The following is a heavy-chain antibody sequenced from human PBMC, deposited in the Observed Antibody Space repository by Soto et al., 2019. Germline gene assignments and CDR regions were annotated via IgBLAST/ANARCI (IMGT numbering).Heavy chain of an antibody. Sequence: QVQLVESGGGGVQPGRSLRLSCAASGFTFSSYGMHWVRQAPGKGLELVAVISYDGSHKYYADSVKGRFPISRDNSKNTLYLQMNSLRAEDTAVYYCARNYDILTGYYVYYYYGMDVWGQGTTVTVSS. CDR3: ARNYDILTGYYVYYYYGMDV. D-gene: IGHD3-9*01. J-gene: IGHJ6*02. CDR2: ISYDGSHK. V-gene: IGHV3-30*03. CDR1: GFTFSSYG.